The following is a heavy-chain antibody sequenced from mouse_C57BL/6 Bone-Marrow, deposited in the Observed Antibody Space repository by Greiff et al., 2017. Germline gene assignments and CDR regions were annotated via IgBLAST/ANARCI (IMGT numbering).Heavy chain of an antibody. CDR1: GFNINDDY. CDR2: IDPENGDT. D-gene: IGHD2-1*01. J-gene: IGHJ2*01. CDR3: TTLYDGNYDYFDY. Sequence: VHVKQSGAELVRPGASVKLSCTASGFNINDDYMHWVKQRPEQGLEWIGWIDPENGDTAYDSKFQGKAPLTAVTSSNTAYLQLSSLTSEDTAVYYCTTLYDGNYDYFDYWGQGTTLTVSS. V-gene: IGHV14-4*01.